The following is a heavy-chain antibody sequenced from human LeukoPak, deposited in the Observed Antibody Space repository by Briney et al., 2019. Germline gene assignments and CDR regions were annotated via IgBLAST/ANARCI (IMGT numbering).Heavy chain of an antibody. CDR2: VGTAGDT. J-gene: IGHJ3*02. V-gene: IGHV3-13*01. CDR3: ARRGDSRGYYDAFDI. CDR1: GFTFSSYN. Sequence: GGSLRLSCTASGFTFSSYNMHWVRQPTGKGLEWVSAVGTAGDTYYPGSVKGRFTISRENAKNYLYLQMNRLRAGDTAVYYCARRGDSRGYYDAFDIWGQGTMVTVSS. D-gene: IGHD3-22*01.